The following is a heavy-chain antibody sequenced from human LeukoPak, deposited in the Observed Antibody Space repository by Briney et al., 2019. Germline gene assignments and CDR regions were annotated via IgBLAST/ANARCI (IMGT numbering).Heavy chain of an antibody. CDR1: GGSISSGDYS. V-gene: IGHV4-30-4*08. D-gene: IGHD3-22*01. CDR2: IYYSGST. CDR3: ARVELWPYYDSSGYIDY. Sequence: SETLSLTCTVSGGSISSGDYSWSGIRQPPGKGLEWIGYIYYSGSTYYNPSLKSRVTISVDTSKNQFSLKLSSVTAADTAVYYCARVELWPYYDSSGYIDYWGQGTLVTVSS. J-gene: IGHJ4*02.